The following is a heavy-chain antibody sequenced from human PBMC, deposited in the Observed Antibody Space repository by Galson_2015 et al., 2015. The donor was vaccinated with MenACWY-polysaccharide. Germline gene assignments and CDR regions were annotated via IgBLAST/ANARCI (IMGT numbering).Heavy chain of an antibody. CDR3: AKDHPWLQRYFDF. J-gene: IGHJ4*02. Sequence: LRLSCAASGFTFSSYAMSWVRQTPGKGLEWVSSITDSGVNTYYADSVKGRFTISRDNSKNTLDLQMNSLRPEDTAVYYCAKDHPWLQRYFDFWGQGTLVTVSS. V-gene: IGHV3-23*01. CDR2: ITDSGVNT. CDR1: GFTFSSYA. D-gene: IGHD5-18*01.